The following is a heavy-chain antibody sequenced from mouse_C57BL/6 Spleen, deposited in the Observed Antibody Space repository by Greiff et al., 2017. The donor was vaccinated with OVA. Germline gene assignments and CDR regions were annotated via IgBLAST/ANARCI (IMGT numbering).Heavy chain of an antibody. V-gene: IGHV1-59*01. D-gene: IGHD2-4*01. CDR1: GYTFTSYW. Sequence: QVQLQQPGAELVRPGTSVKLSCKASGYTFTSYWMHWVKQRPGQGLEWIGVIDPSDSYTNYNQKFKGKATLTVDTSSSTAYMQLSSLTSEDSAVYYCARDGYCDYDRYYFDYWGQGTTLTVSS. CDR3: ARDGYCDYDRYYFDY. J-gene: IGHJ2*01. CDR2: IDPSDSYT.